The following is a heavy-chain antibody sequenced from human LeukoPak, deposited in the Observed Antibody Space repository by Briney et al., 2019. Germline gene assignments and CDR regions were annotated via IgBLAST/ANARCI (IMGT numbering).Heavy chain of an antibody. J-gene: IGHJ4*02. CDR1: GGSISSYY. CDR2: IYYSGST. D-gene: IGHD3-9*01. CDR3: ARAGLYFDWLLAFDY. Sequence: SETLSLACTVSGGSISSYYWSWIRQPPGKGLEWIGYIYYSGSTNYNPSLKSRVTISVDTSKNQFSLKLSSVTAADTAVYYCARAGLYFDWLLAFDYWGQGTLVTVSS. V-gene: IGHV4-59*01.